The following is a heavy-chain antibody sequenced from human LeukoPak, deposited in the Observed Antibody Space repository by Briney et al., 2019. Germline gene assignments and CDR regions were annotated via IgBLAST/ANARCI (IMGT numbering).Heavy chain of an antibody. CDR2: IYYSGST. D-gene: IGHD3-22*01. V-gene: IGHV4-59*08. CDR3: ARLDDSSGYYPYYFDC. CDR1: GGSISSYY. J-gene: IGHJ4*02. Sequence: PSETLSLTCTVSGGSISSYYWSWIRQPPGKGLEWIGYIYYSGSTNYNPSLKSRVTISVDTSKNQFSLKLSSVTAADTAVYYCARLDDSSGYYPYYFDCWGQGTLVTVSS.